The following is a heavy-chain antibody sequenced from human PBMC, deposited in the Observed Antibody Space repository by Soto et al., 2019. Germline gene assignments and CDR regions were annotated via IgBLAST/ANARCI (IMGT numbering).Heavy chain of an antibody. V-gene: IGHV4-31*03. CDR2: IYYSGST. CDR1: GGSISSGGYY. CDR3: ARGGGHGDYRGGCWFDP. J-gene: IGHJ5*02. Sequence: QVQLQESGPGLVRPSQTLSLTCTVSGGSISSGGYYWSWIRQHPGKGLEWIGYIYYSGSTYYNPSLKCRVTISVDTSKNQFSLKLSCVTAADTAVYYCARGGGHGDYRGGCWFDPWGQGTLVTVSS. D-gene: IGHD4-17*01.